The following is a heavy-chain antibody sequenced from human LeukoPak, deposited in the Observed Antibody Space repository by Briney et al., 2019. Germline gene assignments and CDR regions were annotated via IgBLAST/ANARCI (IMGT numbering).Heavy chain of an antibody. J-gene: IGHJ4*02. Sequence: PGGSLRLSCAASGFTFSSYAMSWVRQAPGKGLEWVSAISGSGGSTYYADSVKGRFTISRDNSKNTLYLQMNSLRAEDTAVYYCAKYLTNVGQWLVLFDYWGQGTLVTVSS. CDR3: AKYLTNVGQWLVLFDY. CDR1: GFTFSSYA. CDR2: ISGSGGST. V-gene: IGHV3-23*01. D-gene: IGHD6-19*01.